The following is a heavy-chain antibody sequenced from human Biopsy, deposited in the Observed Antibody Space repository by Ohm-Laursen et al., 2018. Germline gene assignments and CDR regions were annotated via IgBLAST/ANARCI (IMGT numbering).Heavy chain of an antibody. CDR2: LYSAGNT. J-gene: IGHJ1*01. CDR1: GFNIRVSY. D-gene: IGHD4/OR15-4a*01. Sequence: SLRLSCAASGFNIRVSYMGWVRQPPGKGLEWLSLLYSAGNTYYADSVKGRFTISRDKSKNTLYLQLNSLGAEDTAIYYCAGSSPGANDYFHHWGQGTLVTVSS. CDR3: AGSSPGANDYFHH. V-gene: IGHV3-53*01.